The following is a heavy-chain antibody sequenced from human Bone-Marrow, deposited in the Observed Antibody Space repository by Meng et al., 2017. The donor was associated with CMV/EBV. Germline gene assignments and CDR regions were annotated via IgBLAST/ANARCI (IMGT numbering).Heavy chain of an antibody. CDR3: ARGGRVVPAARVIRGYYGMDV. CDR2: MNPNSGNT. V-gene: IGHV1-8*02. J-gene: IGHJ6*02. Sequence: ASVKVSCKASGYTFTGYYMHWVRQATGQGLEWMGWMNPNSGNTGYAQKFQGRVTMTRNTSISTAYMELSSLRSEDTAVYYCARGGRVVPAARVIRGYYGMDVWGQGTTVTVSS. D-gene: IGHD2-2*01. CDR1: GYTFTGYY.